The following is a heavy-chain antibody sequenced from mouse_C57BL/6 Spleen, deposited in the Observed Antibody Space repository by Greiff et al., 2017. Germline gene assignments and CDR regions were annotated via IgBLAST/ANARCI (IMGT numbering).Heavy chain of an antibody. CDR2: INPNNGGT. CDR1: GYTFPDYN. V-gene: IGHV1-18*01. Sequence: EVQLQQSGPELVKPGASVKIPCKASGYTFPDYNMDWVKQSHGKSLEWIGDINPNNGGTIYNQKFKGKATLTVDKSSSTAYMELRSLTSEDTAVYYCARYYSREDYFDYWGQGTTLTVSS. CDR3: ARYYSREDYFDY. J-gene: IGHJ2*01. D-gene: IGHD1-1*01.